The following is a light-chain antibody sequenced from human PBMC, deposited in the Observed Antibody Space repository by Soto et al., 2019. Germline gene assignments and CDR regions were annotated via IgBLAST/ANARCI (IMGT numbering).Light chain of an antibody. CDR2: TNN. J-gene: IGLJ2*01. CDR3: AAWDNSLSGLV. V-gene: IGLV1-47*02. CDR1: SSNLGSNY. Sequence: QSVLTQPPSASGTPGQRVTISCSGSSSNLGSNYVYWYQQLPGTAPKLLIYTNNQRPSGVPDRFSGSKSGTSASLAISGLRSEDEADYYCAAWDNSLSGLVFGGGTKLTVL.